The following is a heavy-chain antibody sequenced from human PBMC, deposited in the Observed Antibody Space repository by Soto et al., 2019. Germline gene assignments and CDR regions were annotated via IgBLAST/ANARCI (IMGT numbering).Heavy chain of an antibody. Sequence: GGSLRLSCAASGFTFSSYAMHWVRQAPGKWLEWVAVISYDGSNKYYADSVKGRFTISRDNSKNTLYLQMNSLRAEDTAVYYCARDRDSSSFPGPGYYYYYGMDVWGQGXTVTVSS. CDR1: GFTFSSYA. V-gene: IGHV3-30-3*01. J-gene: IGHJ6*02. D-gene: IGHD6-6*01. CDR3: ARDRDSSSFPGPGYYYYYGMDV. CDR2: ISYDGSNK.